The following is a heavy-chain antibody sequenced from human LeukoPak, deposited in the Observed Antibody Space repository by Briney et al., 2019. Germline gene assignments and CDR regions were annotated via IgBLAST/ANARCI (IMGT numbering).Heavy chain of an antibody. CDR2: INHSGST. CDR1: GGSFSGYY. V-gene: IGHV4-34*01. D-gene: IGHD3-22*01. Sequence: SETLSLTCAVYGGSFSGYYWSWIRQPPGKGLEWIGEINHSGSTNYNPSLKSRVTISVDTSKNQFSLKLSSVTAADTAVYYCARHDYYDSSGSVGEFDYWGQGTLVTVSS. CDR3: ARHDYYDSSGSVGEFDY. J-gene: IGHJ4*02.